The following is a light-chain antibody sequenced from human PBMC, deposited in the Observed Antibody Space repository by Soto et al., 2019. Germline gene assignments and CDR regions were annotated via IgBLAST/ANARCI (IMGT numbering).Light chain of an antibody. CDR2: DAS. Sequence: EIVLTQAPATLSLSPGERATLSCRASQSVSRYLAWYQQKPGQAPRLLIYDASNRATGIPARFSGSGSGTDFNLTISSLEPEDFAVYYCQQRSNWPPIKFGQGTRLEI. CDR3: QQRSNWPPIK. CDR1: QSVSRY. J-gene: IGKJ5*01. V-gene: IGKV3-11*01.